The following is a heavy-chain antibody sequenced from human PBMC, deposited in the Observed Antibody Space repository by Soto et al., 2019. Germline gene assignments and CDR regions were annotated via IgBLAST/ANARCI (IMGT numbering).Heavy chain of an antibody. CDR1: GFTFNNYA. CDR3: AKGRGGSGSLTPRVDF. J-gene: IGHJ4*02. V-gene: IGHV3-23*01. D-gene: IGHD3-10*01. CDR2: ISGGGDTT. Sequence: EVQLLESGGGSVQPGGSLRLSCAASGFTFNNYAMSWVRQAPGKGLEWVSAISGGGDTTSYADSVKGRFTVSRDGSKNTLYLQMNRLRAEDTAVYYCAKGRGGSGSLTPRVDFWGQGTLVTVSS.